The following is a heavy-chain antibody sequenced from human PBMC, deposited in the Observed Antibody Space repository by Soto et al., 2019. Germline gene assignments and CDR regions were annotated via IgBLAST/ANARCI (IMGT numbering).Heavy chain of an antibody. Sequence: GGSLRLSCAASGFSFSTYTMGWVRRAPGKGLEWVSAISGSGGSPSYADSVQGRFTISRDNPKKTLYLQMNSLRAEDTAVYYCAKARCTTSNCYVPDYWGQGTLVTGSS. CDR2: ISGSGGSP. D-gene: IGHD2-8*01. CDR1: GFSFSTYT. V-gene: IGHV3-23*01. J-gene: IGHJ4*02. CDR3: AKARCTTSNCYVPDY.